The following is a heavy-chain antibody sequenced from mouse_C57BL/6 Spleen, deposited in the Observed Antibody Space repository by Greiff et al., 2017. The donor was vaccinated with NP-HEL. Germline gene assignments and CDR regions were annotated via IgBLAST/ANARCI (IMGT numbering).Heavy chain of an antibody. CDR1: GYTFTSYW. D-gene: IGHD1-1*01. CDR3: ARWDGSSYAMDY. V-gene: IGHV1-69*01. Sequence: VQLQQPGAELVTPGASVKLSCKASGYTFTSYWMHWVKQRPGQGLEWIGEIDPSDSYTNYNQKFKGKSTLTVDKSSSTAYMQLSSLTSEDSAVYYCARWDGSSYAMDYWGQGTSVTVSS. CDR2: IDPSDSYT. J-gene: IGHJ4*01.